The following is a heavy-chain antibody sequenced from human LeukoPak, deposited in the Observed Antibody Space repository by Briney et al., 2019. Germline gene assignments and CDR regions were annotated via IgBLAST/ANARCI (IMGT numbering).Heavy chain of an antibody. J-gene: IGHJ4*02. V-gene: IGHV3-7*01. Sequence: GGSLRLSCAASGFTFSSYWMSWVRQAPGKGLEWVANIKQDGSEKYYVDSVKGRFTISRDNAKNSLYLQMNSLRVEDTAVYYCAKVAKYYYGSETYYFFDYWGQGTLVTASS. CDR1: GFTFSSYW. CDR2: IKQDGSEK. CDR3: AKVAKYYYGSETYYFFDY. D-gene: IGHD3-10*01.